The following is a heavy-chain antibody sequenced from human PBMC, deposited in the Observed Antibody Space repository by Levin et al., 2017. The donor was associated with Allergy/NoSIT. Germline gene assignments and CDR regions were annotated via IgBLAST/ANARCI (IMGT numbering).Heavy chain of an antibody. D-gene: IGHD2/OR15-2a*01. J-gene: IGHJ4*02. CDR2: MYRDGTT. CDR3: ARVYDTQRGYFDY. Sequence: GGSLRLSCAASGFTVSTNYMSWVRQAPGKGLQWVSIMYRDGTTYYTDSVKGRFTISRDPSRNTLYLQMNTLGADDTAVYYCARVYDTQRGYFDYWGQGTLVSVSS. CDR1: GFTVSTNY. V-gene: IGHV3-53*01.